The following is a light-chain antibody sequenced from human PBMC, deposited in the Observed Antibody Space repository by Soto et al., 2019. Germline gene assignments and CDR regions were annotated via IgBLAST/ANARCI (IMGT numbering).Light chain of an antibody. CDR3: QTWATGPDWV. CDR1: SGHSTYA. J-gene: IGLJ3*02. Sequence: QPVLTQSPSASASLGASVKLTCTLSSGHSTYAIAWHQQQPEKGPRYLMKLDSDGSHSKGDGIPDRFSGSSSGAERYLTISSLQSEDAADFSCQTWATGPDWVFGGGTKHTVL. CDR2: LDSDGSH. V-gene: IGLV4-69*01.